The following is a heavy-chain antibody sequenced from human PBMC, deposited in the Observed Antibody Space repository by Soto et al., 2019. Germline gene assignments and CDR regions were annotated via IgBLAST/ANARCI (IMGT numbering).Heavy chain of an antibody. CDR2: IYHSGST. CDR1: GGSISSGGYS. V-gene: IGHV4-30-2*01. CDR3: ARAVPAAYYGMDV. Sequence: SETLSLTCAVFGGSISSGGYSWSWIRQPPGKGLEWIGYIYHSGSTYYNPSLKSRVTISVDRSKNQFSLKLSSVTGADTAVYYCARAVPAAYYGMDVWGQGTPVTVSS. D-gene: IGHD2-2*01. J-gene: IGHJ6*02.